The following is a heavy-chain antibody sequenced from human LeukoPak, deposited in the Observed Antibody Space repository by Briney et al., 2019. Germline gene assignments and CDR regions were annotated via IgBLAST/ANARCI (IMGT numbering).Heavy chain of an antibody. J-gene: IGHJ4*02. CDR3: ASGPYSSSYFAS. CDR1: GFTFTNFA. Sequence: GGSLRLSCAASGFTFTNFAMKWVRQAPGKGLEWVADISGGGEHTFYADSVKGRFTISRDNSKDTLHLQMSILRPEDTALYYCASGPYSSSYFASWGQGTMVTVSS. D-gene: IGHD6-13*01. V-gene: IGHV3-23*01. CDR2: ISGGGEHT.